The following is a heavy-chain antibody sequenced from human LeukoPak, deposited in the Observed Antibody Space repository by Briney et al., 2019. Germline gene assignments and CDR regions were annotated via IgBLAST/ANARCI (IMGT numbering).Heavy chain of an antibody. CDR1: GGSFSGYY. D-gene: IGHD2-2*01. CDR2: INHSGST. J-gene: IGHJ4*02. CDR3: ARARYYASKGGDY. V-gene: IGHV4-34*01. Sequence: SETLSLTCAVYGGSFSGYYWSWIRQPPPKGLQWIGEINHSGSTNYNPSLKSRVTISVDTPKNQFSLKLSSVTAADTAVYYCARARYYASKGGDYWGQGTLVTVSS.